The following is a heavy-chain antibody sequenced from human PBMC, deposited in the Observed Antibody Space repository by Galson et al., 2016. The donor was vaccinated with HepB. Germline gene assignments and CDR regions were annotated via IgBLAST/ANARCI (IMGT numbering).Heavy chain of an antibody. Sequence: NYNPSLKSRLTISVDASKNQVSLKLSSVTAADRAVYYCARISPDYGDFKYYFDWWGQGTLVTVSS. V-gene: IGHV4-59*01. CDR3: ARISPDYGDFKYYFDW. J-gene: IGHJ4*02. D-gene: IGHD4-17*01.